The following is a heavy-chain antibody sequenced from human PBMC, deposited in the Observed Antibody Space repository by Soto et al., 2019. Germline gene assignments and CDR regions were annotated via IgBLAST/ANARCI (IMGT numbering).Heavy chain of an antibody. J-gene: IGHJ4*02. D-gene: IGHD6-19*01. Sequence: QVQLVESGGGVVQPGRSLSLSCTASGFTFSSYAMHWVRQAPGKGLEWVAVISYDGSNKYYADSVKGRFTISRDNSKNTMYLQMNSLRVEDTAVYYCARPYSSGWYGDLDYWGQGPLVTVSS. CDR1: GFTFSSYA. CDR2: ISYDGSNK. CDR3: ARPYSSGWYGDLDY. V-gene: IGHV3-30-3*01.